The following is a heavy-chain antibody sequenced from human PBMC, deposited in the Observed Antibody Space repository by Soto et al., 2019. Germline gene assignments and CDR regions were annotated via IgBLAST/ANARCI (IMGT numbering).Heavy chain of an antibody. J-gene: IGHJ4*02. D-gene: IGHD1-26*01. V-gene: IGHV3-23*01. CDR1: GFTFSSYA. Sequence: GSLRLSCAASGFTFSSYAMSWVRQAPGKGLEWVSGISGSGGSTYYADSVRGRFTISRDSSKDTLYVQMNSLRADDTAVYYCAKDGNGSFHPCGNWGQGTLLTASS. CDR3: AKDGNGSFHPCGN. CDR2: ISGSGGST.